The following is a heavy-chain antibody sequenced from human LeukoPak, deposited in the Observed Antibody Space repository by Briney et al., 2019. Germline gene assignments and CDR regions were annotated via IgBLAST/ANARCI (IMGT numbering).Heavy chain of an antibody. Sequence: PSETLSLTCAVYGGSFSGYYWSWIRQPPGKGLEWIGEINHSGSTNYNPSLKSRVTISVDTSKNQFSLKLSSVTAADTAVYYCASLYCGGDCYPSGWGRGTLVTVSS. J-gene: IGHJ4*02. CDR1: GGSFSGYY. V-gene: IGHV4-34*01. D-gene: IGHD2-21*02. CDR3: ASLYCGGDCYPSG. CDR2: INHSGST.